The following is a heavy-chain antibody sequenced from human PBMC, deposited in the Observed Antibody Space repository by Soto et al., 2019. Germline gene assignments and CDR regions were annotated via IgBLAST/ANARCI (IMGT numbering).Heavy chain of an antibody. J-gene: IGHJ4*02. Sequence: SETLSLTCTLSGASITSTTYFWAWIRKPPGKGLEWVGSIYYSVKTHYNPSLKSRVTISVDRSKNQFSLQMSSVTAADTAVYYCAKNLPRTGRVDYWGQGRLVTVSS. V-gene: IGHV4-39*01. CDR2: IYYSVKT. CDR1: GASITSTTYF. CDR3: AKNLPRTGRVDY.